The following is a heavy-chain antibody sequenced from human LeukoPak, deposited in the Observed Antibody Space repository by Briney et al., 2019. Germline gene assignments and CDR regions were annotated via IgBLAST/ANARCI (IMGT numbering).Heavy chain of an antibody. CDR1: GFTFSSYA. D-gene: IGHD3-16*02. J-gene: IGHJ4*02. CDR2: ISGSGGST. CDR3: ASYYVWGSYRNDY. V-gene: IGHV3-23*01. Sequence: GGSLRLSCAASGFTFSSYAMSWVRQAPGKGREWVSAISGSGGSTYYADSVKVRFTISRDNSKNTLYLQMNSLRAEDTAVYHCASYYVWGSYRNDYWGQGTLVTVSS.